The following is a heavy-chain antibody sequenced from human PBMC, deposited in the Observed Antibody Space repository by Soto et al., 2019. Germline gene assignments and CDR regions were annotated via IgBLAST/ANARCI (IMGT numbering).Heavy chain of an antibody. CDR2: IYHSGST. V-gene: IGHV4-4*02. CDR1: GGSISSTNW. Sequence: QVQLQESDPGLVRPSGTLSLNCTVSGGSISSTNWRSWVRQPPGKGLEWIGEIYHSGSTNYNPSLKSRVTMSVDKSKNQFSLRLSSVTAADTAVYYCARDGAAALFRPPLTFWGQGTLVTVSS. D-gene: IGHD6-13*01. CDR3: ARDGAAALFRPPLTF. J-gene: IGHJ4*02.